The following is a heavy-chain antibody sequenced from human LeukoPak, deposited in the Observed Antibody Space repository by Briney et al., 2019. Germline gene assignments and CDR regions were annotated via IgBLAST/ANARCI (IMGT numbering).Heavy chain of an antibody. CDR2: ISSSGSTI. D-gene: IGHD5-12*01. Sequence: GGSLRLSCAASGFTFSNYAMSWVRQAPGKGLEWVSYISSSGSTIYYADSVKGRFTISRDNAKNSLYLQMNSLRAEDTAVYYCARDQRWLRSYFDYWGQGTLVTVSS. CDR3: ARDQRWLRSYFDY. V-gene: IGHV3-11*01. CDR1: GFTFSNYA. J-gene: IGHJ4*02.